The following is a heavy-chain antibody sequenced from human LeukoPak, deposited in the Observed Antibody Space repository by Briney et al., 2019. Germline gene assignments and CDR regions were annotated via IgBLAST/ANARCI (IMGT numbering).Heavy chain of an antibody. V-gene: IGHV3-7*01. J-gene: IGHJ4*02. CDR3: ARSKAGGY. D-gene: IGHD3-10*01. CDR2: IDQEGGEQ. CDR1: GFNFSNYW. Sequence: GGSLRLSCVVSGFNFSNYWMSWVRQAPGKGLEWVANIDQEGGEQNYVDSVKDRFSISRDNAKTSVYLQMNSLKVEDTAFYYCARSKAGGYWGQGTLVTVSS.